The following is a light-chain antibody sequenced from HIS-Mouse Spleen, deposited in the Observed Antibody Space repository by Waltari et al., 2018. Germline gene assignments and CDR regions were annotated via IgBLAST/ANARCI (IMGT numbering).Light chain of an antibody. Sequence: QSALTQPASVSGSPGQSITISCTGTSSDVGSYNLVSWYQQPPGKAPKLMIYEGSKRPSGVSNRFSGSKSGNTASLTISGLQAEDEADYYCRSYAGSSTYVFGTGTKVTVL. CDR3: RSYAGSSTYV. CDR1: SSDVGSYNL. J-gene: IGLJ1*01. CDR2: EGS. V-gene: IGLV2-23*01.